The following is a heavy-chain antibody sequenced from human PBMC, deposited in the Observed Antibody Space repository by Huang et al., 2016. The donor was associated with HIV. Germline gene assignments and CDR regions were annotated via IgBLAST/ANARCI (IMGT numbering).Heavy chain of an antibody. CDR1: GYTFSSFG. CDR2: ISVYNGNT. D-gene: IGHD5-18*01. Sequence: QVQLVQSGAEVKKPGASVKVSCKASGYTFSSFGISWVRQAPGHGLEWGGWISVYNGNTKFAQKFQGRLTMTTDTSTSTAYMELRSLRSDDTAVYYCARGGGIQLWLLGYYYMDVWGNGTTVTVSS. CDR3: ARGGGIQLWLLGYYYMDV. J-gene: IGHJ6*03. V-gene: IGHV1-18*01.